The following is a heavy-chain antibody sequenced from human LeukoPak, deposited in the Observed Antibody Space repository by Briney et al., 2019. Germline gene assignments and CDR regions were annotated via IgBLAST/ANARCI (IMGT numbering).Heavy chain of an antibody. D-gene: IGHD5-18*01. V-gene: IGHV4-30-2*01. CDR2: IYHSGST. CDR3: ARYYDTAPFVFDY. CDR1: GGSISSGGYY. Sequence: PSQTLSLTCTVSGGSISSGGYYWSWIRQPPGKGLEWIGYIYHSGSTYYNPSLKSRVTISVDRSKNQFSLKLSSVTAADTAVYYCARYYDTAPFVFDYWGQGTLVTVSS. J-gene: IGHJ4*02.